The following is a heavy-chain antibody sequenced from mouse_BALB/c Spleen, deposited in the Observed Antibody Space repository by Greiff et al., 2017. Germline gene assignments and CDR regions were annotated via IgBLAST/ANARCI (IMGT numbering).Heavy chain of an antibody. Sequence: EVQGVESGGGLVKPGGSLKLSCAASGFTFSSYTMSWVRQTPEKRLEWVATISSGGSYTYYPDSVKGRFTISRDNAKNTLYLQMSSLKSEDTAMYYCTRSPYDYDDYWGQGTTLTVSS. V-gene: IGHV5-6-4*01. CDR1: GFTFSSYT. D-gene: IGHD2-4*01. J-gene: IGHJ2*01. CDR3: TRSPYDYDDY. CDR2: ISSGGSYT.